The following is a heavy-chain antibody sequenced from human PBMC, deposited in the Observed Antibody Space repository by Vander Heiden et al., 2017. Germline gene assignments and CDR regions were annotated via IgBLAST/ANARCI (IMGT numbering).Heavy chain of an antibody. Sequence: QEQLEESGGGVVQPGKSLRLSCVGSGFTFRSYGMHWVRQAPGKGLEWVAVIWYDGSKQYYLDSVKGRFTVSRDNSMSTVYLQMNGLRAEDTAVYDCARYHGDYAARDIWGQGTMGTVSS. V-gene: IGHV3-33*01. CDR3: ARYHGDYAARDI. CDR1: GFTFRSYG. D-gene: IGHD4-17*01. CDR2: IWYDGSKQ. J-gene: IGHJ3*02.